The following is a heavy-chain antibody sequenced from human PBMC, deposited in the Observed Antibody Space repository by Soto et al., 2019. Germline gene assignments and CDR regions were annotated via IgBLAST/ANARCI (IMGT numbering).Heavy chain of an antibody. J-gene: IGHJ4*02. D-gene: IGHD6-13*01. CDR3: VKVGGSSSWYRFYCDY. Sequence: QVQLVESGGGVVQPGRSLRLSCAASGFTFSSYAMHWVRQAPGKGLEWVAVISYDGSTIYYADSVKGRFSISRDNSKNPLHLEMHNRRPEDTAVYYCVKVGGSSSWYRFYCDYWGQGTLVTVSS. CDR1: GFTFSSYA. CDR2: ISYDGSTI. V-gene: IGHV3-30*18.